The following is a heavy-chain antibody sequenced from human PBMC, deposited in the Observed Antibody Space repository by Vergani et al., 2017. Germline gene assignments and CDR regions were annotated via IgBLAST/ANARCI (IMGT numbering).Heavy chain of an antibody. Sequence: QVQLQESGPGLVKPSQTLSLTCTVSGGSISSGSYYWSWIRQPAGKGLEWIGRIDTSGSTNYNPSLKSRVTLSVATYKNQFSLKLSSVTAADTAVYYCARQSLEDWYFDLWGRGTLVTVSS. CDR2: IDTSGST. J-gene: IGHJ2*01. D-gene: IGHD6-19*01. CDR1: GGSISSGSYY. V-gene: IGHV4-61*02. CDR3: ARQSLEDWYFDL.